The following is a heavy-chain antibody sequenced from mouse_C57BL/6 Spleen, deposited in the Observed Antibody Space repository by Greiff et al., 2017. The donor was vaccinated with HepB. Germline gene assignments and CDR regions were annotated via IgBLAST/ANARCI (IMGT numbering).Heavy chain of an antibody. CDR1: GYTFTDYY. Sequence: EVQLQQSGPELVKPGASVKISCKASGYTFTDYYMNWVKQSHGKSLEWIGDINPNNGGTSYNQKFKGKATLTVDKSSSTAYMELRSLTSEDSAVYYCARWGNSPYYFDYWGQGTTLTVSS. CDR2: INPNNGGT. J-gene: IGHJ2*01. V-gene: IGHV1-26*01. CDR3: ARWGNSPYYFDY. D-gene: IGHD2-1*01.